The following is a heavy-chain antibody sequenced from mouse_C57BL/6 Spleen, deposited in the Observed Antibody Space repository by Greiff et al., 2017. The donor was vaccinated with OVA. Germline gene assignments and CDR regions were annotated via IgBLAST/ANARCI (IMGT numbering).Heavy chain of an antibody. D-gene: IGHD6-1*01. CDR3: AREGALQAMDY. V-gene: IGHV1-80*01. CDR2: IYPGDGST. CDR1: GYAFSSYW. Sequence: VQLQESGAELVKPGASVKISCKASGYAFSSYWMNWVKQRPGKGLEWIGQIYPGDGSTNYNGKFKGKATLTADKSSSTAYMQLSSLTSEDSAVNFCAREGALQAMDYWGQGTSVTVAS. J-gene: IGHJ4*01.